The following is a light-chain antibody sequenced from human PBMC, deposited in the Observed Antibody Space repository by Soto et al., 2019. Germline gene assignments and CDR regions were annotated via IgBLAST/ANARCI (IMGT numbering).Light chain of an antibody. V-gene: IGKV3-15*01. CDR3: QQYNDWPPWT. Sequence: EIEMTHSPATPSVSPGERTTLTCRASQSVSSNLAWYQQKPGQAPRLLIYGASTRAAGIPGRFSGSGSGTEFTLTISCLQSEDFAVYYCQQYNDWPPWTFGQGTKVDIK. CDR1: QSVSSN. CDR2: GAS. J-gene: IGKJ1*01.